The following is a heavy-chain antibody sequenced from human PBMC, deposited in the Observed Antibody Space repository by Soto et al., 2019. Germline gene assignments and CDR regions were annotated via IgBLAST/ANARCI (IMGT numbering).Heavy chain of an antibody. J-gene: IGHJ6*02. V-gene: IGHV1-69*01. CDR1: GGTFSTYG. CDR2: IIPIFDTT. CDR3: ASDEAAAATSGMDV. D-gene: IGHD6-13*01. Sequence: QVQLVQSGAEVKKPGYSVKVSCKASGGTFSTYGINWVRQAPGQGLEWMGGIIPIFDTTNYARKFKGKFTITADESPSTVYMELSSLRSEDTAVYYCASDEAAAATSGMDVWGQGTTVTVSS.